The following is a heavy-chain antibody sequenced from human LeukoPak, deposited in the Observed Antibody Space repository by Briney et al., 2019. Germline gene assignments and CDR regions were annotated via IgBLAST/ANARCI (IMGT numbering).Heavy chain of an antibody. J-gene: IGHJ5*02. Sequence: SETLSLTCTVSGGSISISSYYWGWIRQPPGKGLEWIGSVYSTGDTYYNPSLKSRVTLSVDTSKNQFSLKLNSVTAADTAVYYCARHWMGRLRPLNWFDPWGQGTLVTVSS. CDR2: VYSTGDT. CDR1: GGSISISSYY. CDR3: ARHWMGRLRPLNWFDP. V-gene: IGHV4-39*07. D-gene: IGHD4-17*01.